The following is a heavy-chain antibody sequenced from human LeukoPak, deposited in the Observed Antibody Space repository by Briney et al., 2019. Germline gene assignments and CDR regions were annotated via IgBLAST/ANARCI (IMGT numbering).Heavy chain of an antibody. CDR1: GYTFTSYD. CDR3: ATGGDSGHPFDY. CDR2: MNPNSGNT. V-gene: IGHV1-8*03. Sequence: VASVKVSCKASGYTFTSYDINWVRQATGQGLEWMGWMNPNSGNTGYAQKFQGRVTITRNTSISTAYMELSSQRSEDTAVYYCATGGDSGHPFDYWGQGTLVTVSS. J-gene: IGHJ4*02. D-gene: IGHD5-12*01.